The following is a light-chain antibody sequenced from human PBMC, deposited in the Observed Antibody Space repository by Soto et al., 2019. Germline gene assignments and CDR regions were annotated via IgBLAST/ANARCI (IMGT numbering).Light chain of an antibody. Sequence: EVVMTQSPATLSVSPGERATLSCRASQSVSSNLAWYQQKPGQAPRLLIYGASTRATGITARFSGSGSGTEFTLTISSLRSEDFAVYYCQQFNNWPNTFGGGTTVEI. J-gene: IGKJ4*01. CDR1: QSVSSN. CDR3: QQFNNWPNT. CDR2: GAS. V-gene: IGKV3-15*01.